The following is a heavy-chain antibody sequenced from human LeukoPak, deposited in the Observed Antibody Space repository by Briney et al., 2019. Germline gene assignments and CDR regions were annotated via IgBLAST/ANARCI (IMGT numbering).Heavy chain of an antibody. CDR3: AKVSNYYGSGSYYPHGGAFDI. Sequence: GGSLRLSCAASEFTFSSCGMSWVRQSPAPGKGLEWVSSISGSGGNTYYADSVKGRFTISRDNSKNTLYLQMNSLRAEDTAVYYCAKVSNYYGSGSYYPHGGAFDIWGQGTMVTVSS. D-gene: IGHD3-10*01. CDR2: ISGSGGNT. CDR1: EFTFSSCG. V-gene: IGHV3-23*01. J-gene: IGHJ3*02.